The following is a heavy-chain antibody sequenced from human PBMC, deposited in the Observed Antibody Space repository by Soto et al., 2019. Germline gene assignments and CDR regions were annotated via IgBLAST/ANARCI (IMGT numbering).Heavy chain of an antibody. Sequence: ASVNVSFKASGYTFTSYYMHWVRQAPGQGLEWMGIINPSGGSTSYAQKFQGRVTMTRDTSTSTVYMELSSLRSEDTAVYYCASSRMEDTSNFRVAFDLWGQETMVTVS. CDR2: INPSGGST. J-gene: IGHJ3*01. V-gene: IGHV1-46*03. CDR1: GYTFTSYY. D-gene: IGHD2-15*01. CDR3: ASSRMEDTSNFRVAFDL.